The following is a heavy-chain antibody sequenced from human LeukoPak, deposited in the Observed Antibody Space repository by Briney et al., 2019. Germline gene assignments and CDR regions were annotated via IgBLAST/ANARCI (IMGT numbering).Heavy chain of an antibody. CDR3: TREAGVVVITLDY. CDR1: GFTFSDYA. J-gene: IGHJ4*02. D-gene: IGHD3-22*01. V-gene: IGHV3-49*04. CDR2: IRSKAYGGTT. Sequence: PGGSLRLSCTASGFTFSDYAMSWVRQAPGKGLEWVGFIRSKAYGGTTEYAASVKGRFNIARDDSKSIAYLQMNSLKPEDTAVYYCTREAGVVVITLDYWGQGTLVTVSS.